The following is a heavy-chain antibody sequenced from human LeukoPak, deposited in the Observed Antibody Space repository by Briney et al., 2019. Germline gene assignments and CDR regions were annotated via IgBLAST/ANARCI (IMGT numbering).Heavy chain of an antibody. CDR2: MCGTAGCT. J-gene: IGHJ5*01. Sequence: GGSLRLSCAASGFTFSTYAMSWVRQAPGKGLEWVASMCGTAGCTFYPDSVKGRFTISRDNSKNVLYLRMNSLTAEDTAIYYCAKDRPNFHENSGHYYRRDGDSWGQGTLVTVSS. CDR3: AKDRPNFHENSGHYYRRDGDS. D-gene: IGHD3-22*01. V-gene: IGHV3-23*01. CDR1: GFTFSTYA.